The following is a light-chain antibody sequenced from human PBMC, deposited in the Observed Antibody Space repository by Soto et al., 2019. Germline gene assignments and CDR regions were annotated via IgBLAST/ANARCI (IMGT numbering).Light chain of an antibody. CDR1: KIGSKS. V-gene: IGLV3-21*04. CDR3: QVWDSSSDHVV. CDR2: YDS. Sequence: SYELTQPPSVSVAPGKTARFTGGGNKIGSKSVHWYQQKPGQAPVLVIYYDSDRPSGIPERFSGSNSGNTATLTISRVEAGDEADYYCQVWDSSSDHVVFGGGTKLTVL. J-gene: IGLJ2*01.